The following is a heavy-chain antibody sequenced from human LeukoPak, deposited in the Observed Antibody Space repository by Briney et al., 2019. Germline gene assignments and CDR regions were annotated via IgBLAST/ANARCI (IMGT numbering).Heavy chain of an antibody. CDR3: VKDLYYDNSGYYSGAFDY. CDR1: GFTFKKYA. Sequence: GGSLRLSCSASGFTFKKYAMHWVRQAPGKGLEYVSAINCKGGRTYYADSVKGRFTISRDNSKNTLYPQMSSLRVDDTAVYYCVKDLYYDNSGYYSGAFDYWGQGTLVTVSA. D-gene: IGHD3-22*01. J-gene: IGHJ4*02. V-gene: IGHV3-64D*09. CDR2: INCKGGRT.